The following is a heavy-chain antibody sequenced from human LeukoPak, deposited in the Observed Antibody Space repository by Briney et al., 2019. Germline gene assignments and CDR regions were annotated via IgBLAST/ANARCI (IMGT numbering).Heavy chain of an antibody. D-gene: IGHD3-10*01. CDR1: GGSISSYY. CDR3: ARQGKLWFGELFDMDV. Sequence: PSETLSLTCTVSGGSISSYYWSWIRQPPGKGLEWIGYIYYSGSTNYNSSLKSRVTISVDTSKNQFSLKLSSVTAADTAVYYCARQGKLWFGELFDMDVWGKGTTVTVSS. CDR2: IYYSGST. J-gene: IGHJ6*03. V-gene: IGHV4-59*08.